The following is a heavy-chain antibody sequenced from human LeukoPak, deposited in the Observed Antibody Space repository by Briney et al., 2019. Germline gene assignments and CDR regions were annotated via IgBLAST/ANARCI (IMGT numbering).Heavy chain of an antibody. V-gene: IGHV1-24*01. CDR3: VIRYFYGSGIGAADFQH. Sequence: ASVNVSCKVSGFTLTELSMHWVRQAPGKGLEWMGGFDPENGKTFFAQNFQGRVSMTEDISTDTMYLELSSLRSEDTAVYYRVIRYFYGSGIGAADFQHWGQGTLVTVSS. CDR2: FDPENGKT. J-gene: IGHJ1*01. D-gene: IGHD3-10*01. CDR1: GFTLTELS.